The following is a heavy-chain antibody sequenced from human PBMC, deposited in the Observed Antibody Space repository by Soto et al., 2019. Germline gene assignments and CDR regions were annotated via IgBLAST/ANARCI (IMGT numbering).Heavy chain of an antibody. D-gene: IGHD2-2*01. CDR3: AGDRLRVGRYPLLSYYGWDV. CDR2: ISAYNGNT. CDR1: GYTFTSYG. V-gene: IGHV1-18*03. Sequence: QVQLVQSGAEVKKPGASVKVSCKASGYTFTSYGISWVRQAPGQWLEWMGWISAYNGNTNYAQKLQGRVTMTTDASTSTAYMELRSLRFDDMAVYYCAGDRLRVGRYPLLSYYGWDVWGQGTTVTVSS. J-gene: IGHJ6*02.